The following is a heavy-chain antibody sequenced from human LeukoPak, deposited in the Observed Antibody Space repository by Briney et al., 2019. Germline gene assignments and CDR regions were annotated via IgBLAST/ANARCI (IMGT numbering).Heavy chain of an antibody. J-gene: IGHJ3*02. CDR2: IYNDGRT. CDR3: ARGLFLSGYLDAFDM. V-gene: IGHV3-53*01. CDR1: GFIVSNKY. Sequence: GGSLRLSCAASGFIVSNKYMTWARQAPGKGLEWVALIYNDGRTYYADSVKGRCAISRDNSKNTLYLQVNSLRVEDTAIYYCARGLFLSGYLDAFDMWGQGTVVSVSS. D-gene: IGHD3-3*01.